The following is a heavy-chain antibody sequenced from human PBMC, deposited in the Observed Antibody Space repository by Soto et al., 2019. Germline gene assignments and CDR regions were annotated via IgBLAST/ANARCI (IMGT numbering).Heavy chain of an antibody. CDR3: AKVARIAARRVCWFDP. CDR2: IYHSGGT. Sequence: PSETLSLTCAVSGGSISSSNWWRWVRQPPGKGLEWIGEIYHSGGTNNNPSLNSRVTISVDKSKNQFSLKLSSVTAADTAVYYCAKVARIAARRVCWFDPWGQGTLVTVSS. V-gene: IGHV4-4*02. J-gene: IGHJ5*02. CDR1: GGSISSSNW. D-gene: IGHD6-6*01.